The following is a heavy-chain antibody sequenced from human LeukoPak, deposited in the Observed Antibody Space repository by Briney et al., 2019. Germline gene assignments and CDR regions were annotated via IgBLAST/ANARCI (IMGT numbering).Heavy chain of an antibody. Sequence: GGSLRLSCAASGFTFSNVWMSWVRQAPGKGLEWVGRIKSKTDGGTTDYAAPVKGRFTISRDDSKNTLYLQMNSLKTEDTAVYYCTTLSGYDYYVSYYYYYMDVWGKGTTVTVSS. CDR2: IKSKTDGGTT. J-gene: IGHJ6*03. D-gene: IGHD5-12*01. CDR3: TTLSGYDYYVSYYYYYMDV. V-gene: IGHV3-15*01. CDR1: GFTFSNVW.